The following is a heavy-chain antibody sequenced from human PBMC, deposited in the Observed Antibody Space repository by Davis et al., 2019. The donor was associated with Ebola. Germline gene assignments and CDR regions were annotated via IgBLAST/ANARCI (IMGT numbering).Heavy chain of an antibody. D-gene: IGHD3-22*01. CDR3: ARDLTYYYDSSGSAWYFDL. CDR1: GGSISSSNW. V-gene: IGHV4-4*02. Sequence: MPSETLSLTCALSGGSISSSNWWSWVRQHPGKGLEWIGEIYHSGSTNYNPSLKSRVTISVDKSKNQFSLKLSSVTAADTAVYYCARDLTYYYDSSGSAWYFDLWGRGTLVTVSS. J-gene: IGHJ2*01. CDR2: IYHSGST.